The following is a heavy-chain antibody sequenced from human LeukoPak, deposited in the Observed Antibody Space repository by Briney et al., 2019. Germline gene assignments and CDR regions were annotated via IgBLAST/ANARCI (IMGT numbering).Heavy chain of an antibody. CDR1: GGSLSSSSYC. CDR3: ARHERNYLPPRALNRFDP. D-gene: IGHD1-1*01. CDR2: IYYSGST. J-gene: IGHJ5*02. V-gene: IGHV4-39*01. Sequence: SETLSLTCTVSGGSLSSSSYCWGWIRQPPGKGLEWIGSIYYSGSTYYNPSLKSRVTISVDTSKNQFSLKLSSVTAADTAVYHCARHERNYLPPRALNRFDPWGQGTLVTVSS.